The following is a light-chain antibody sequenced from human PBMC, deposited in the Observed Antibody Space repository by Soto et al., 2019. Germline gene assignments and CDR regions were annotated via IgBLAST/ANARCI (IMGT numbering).Light chain of an antibody. CDR1: SSDVGYYNS. CDR2: EVS. V-gene: IGLV2-8*01. CDR3: SSVAGGQFV. Sequence: QSALTQPPFASGSPGQSVTISCTGTSSDVGYYNSVFWYQQHPGRAPKLMIYEVSERPSGVPARFSGSKSGNTAYLTVSGLQAEDEADYYCSSVAGGQFVFGTGTKVTVL. J-gene: IGLJ1*01.